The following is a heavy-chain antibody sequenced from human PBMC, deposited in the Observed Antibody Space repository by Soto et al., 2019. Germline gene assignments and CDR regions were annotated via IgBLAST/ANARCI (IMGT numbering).Heavy chain of an antibody. CDR1: GGTFSSYA. J-gene: IGHJ6*02. CDR2: IIPIFDTA. V-gene: IGHV1-69*12. Sequence: QVHLVQSGAEVKKPGSSVRVSCKASGGTFSSYAISWVRQAPGQGLEWMGGIIPIFDTADYAQKFQGRVTITADESTSTAYMELSSLRSEDTAVYYCATHPMATITYYSGMDVWGQGTTVTVSS. CDR3: ATHPMATITYYSGMDV. D-gene: IGHD5-12*01.